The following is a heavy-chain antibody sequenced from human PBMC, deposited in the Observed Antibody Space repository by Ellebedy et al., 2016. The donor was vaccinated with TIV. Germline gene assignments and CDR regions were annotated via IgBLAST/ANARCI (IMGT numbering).Heavy chain of an antibody. CDR2: INPSGGST. CDR1: GYTFTSYY. D-gene: IGHD2-15*01. J-gene: IGHJ4*02. Sequence: AASVKVSCKASGYTFTSYYMHWVRQAPGQGLEWMGIINPSGGSTSYAQKFQGRVTMTRDTSTSTAYMELRSLRSDDTAVYYCAIYSRLDYWGQGTLVTVSS. CDR3: AIYSRLDY. V-gene: IGHV1-46*01.